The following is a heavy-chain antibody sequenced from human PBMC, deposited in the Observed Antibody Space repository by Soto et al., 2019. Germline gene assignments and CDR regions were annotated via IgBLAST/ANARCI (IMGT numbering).Heavy chain of an antibody. CDR1: GGSIITYY. D-gene: IGHD1-1*01. CDR2: AYNRGST. V-gene: IGHV4-59*01. J-gene: IGHJ5*02. CDR3: GRDRQPTSGTCIDP. Sequence: SETLSLTCTVSGGSIITYYWSWIRQPPGKGLEWTGYAYNRGSTKYNPSLKSRATIWGNTPKNQVSLRRMSVTAADTPVYYCGRDRQPTSGTCIDPWGQGTLVTVSS.